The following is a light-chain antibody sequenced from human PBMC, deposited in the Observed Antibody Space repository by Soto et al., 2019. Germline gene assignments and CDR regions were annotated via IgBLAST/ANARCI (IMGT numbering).Light chain of an antibody. Sequence: SVLTQPPSASGTPGQRVTISCSGSSSNIGSNTVNWYQQLPGTAPKLLIYSNNQRPSGVPDRFSGSKSGTSASLAISGLQSEDEADYYCAAWDDSLISYVFGTGTKVTVL. CDR1: SSNIGSNT. CDR2: SNN. CDR3: AAWDDSLISYV. V-gene: IGLV1-44*01. J-gene: IGLJ1*01.